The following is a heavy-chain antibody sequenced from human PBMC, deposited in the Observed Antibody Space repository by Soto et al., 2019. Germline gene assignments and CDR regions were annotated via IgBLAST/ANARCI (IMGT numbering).Heavy chain of an antibody. CDR2: ISGIGGST. CDR1: GFTLGSYA. V-gene: IGHV3-23*01. J-gene: IGHJ4*02. CDR3: AKDFDFWSGYDFDY. D-gene: IGHD3-3*01. Sequence: PRGSLRPSCAVSGFTLGSYAMSCVRQAPEDVLEWVSAISGIGGSTYYADSVKGRFTISRDNSKNTLYLQMNSLRAEDTAVYYCAKDFDFWSGYDFDYWGQGTLVTVSS.